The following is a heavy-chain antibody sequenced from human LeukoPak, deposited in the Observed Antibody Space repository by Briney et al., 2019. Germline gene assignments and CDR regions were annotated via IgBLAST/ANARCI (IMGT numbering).Heavy chain of an antibody. Sequence: GGSLRLSCAASGFTFSDYYMSLIRQAPGKGLEWVSYISSSSSYTNYADSVKGRFTISRDNAKNSLYLQMNSLRAEDTAVYYCARSAVAGKGFDYWGQGTLVTVSS. V-gene: IGHV3-11*06. CDR1: GFTFSDYY. D-gene: IGHD6-19*01. CDR3: ARSAVAGKGFDY. J-gene: IGHJ4*02. CDR2: ISSSSSYT.